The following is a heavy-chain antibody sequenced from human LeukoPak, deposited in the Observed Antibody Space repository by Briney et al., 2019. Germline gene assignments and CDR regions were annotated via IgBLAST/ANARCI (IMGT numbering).Heavy chain of an antibody. CDR1: GFTFSTYV. D-gene: IGHD1-26*01. CDR3: ARDVGASAPDAFDI. J-gene: IGHJ3*02. Sequence: GGSLRLSCAASGFTFSTYVMNWVRQAPGKALEWVSGISGSGGNTYYADSVKGRFTISRDNSKNTLYLQMNSLRVEDTDVYYCARDVGASAPDAFDIWGQGTMVTVSS. CDR2: ISGSGGNT. V-gene: IGHV3-23*01.